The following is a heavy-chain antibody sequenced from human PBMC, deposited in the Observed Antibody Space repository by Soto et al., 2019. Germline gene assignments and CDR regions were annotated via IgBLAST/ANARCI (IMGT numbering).Heavy chain of an antibody. CDR2: IYWDDDK. J-gene: IGHJ3*02. Sequence: QITLKESGPTLVKPTQTLTLTCTFSGFSLSTSGVGVGWIRQPPGKALECLALIYWDDDKRYSPSLRSRLTITKDTSKNQLVLAMTNMDPVDAGTYYCALYYYYDISGSGVHGALDIWGQGTLVTVSS. V-gene: IGHV2-5*02. CDR1: GFSLSTSGVG. CDR3: ALYYYYDISGSGVHGALDI. D-gene: IGHD3-22*01.